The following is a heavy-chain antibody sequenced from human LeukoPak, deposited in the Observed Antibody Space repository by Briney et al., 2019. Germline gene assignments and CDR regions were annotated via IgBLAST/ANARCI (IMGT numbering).Heavy chain of an antibody. J-gene: IGHJ4*02. V-gene: IGHV3-13*01. CDR2: IGTAGDT. Sequence: GGSLRLSCAASGFTFSSYDMHWVRQATGKGLEWVSAIGTAGDTYYPGSVKGRFTISRENAKNSLYLQMNSLRAGDTAVYYCARGGSGWYHLDYWGQGTLVTVSS. CDR1: GFTFSSYD. D-gene: IGHD6-19*01. CDR3: ARGGSGWYHLDY.